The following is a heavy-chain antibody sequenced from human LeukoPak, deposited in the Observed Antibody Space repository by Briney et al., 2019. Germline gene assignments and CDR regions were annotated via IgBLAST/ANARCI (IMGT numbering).Heavy chain of an antibody. D-gene: IGHD2-15*01. CDR3: ARQDNDSPYYFDL. Sequence: PSDTLSLTCTVSGRSIRIYFWRWIRQFPGEGLEGIAYIHSTGSTNYNPSLKRRVHISVDTSRKHFSLKLSSVTAADTAVYYCARQDNDSPYYFDLWGQGTLVTVSS. J-gene: IGHJ4*02. CDR2: IHSTGST. V-gene: IGHV4-59*08. CDR1: GRSIRIYF.